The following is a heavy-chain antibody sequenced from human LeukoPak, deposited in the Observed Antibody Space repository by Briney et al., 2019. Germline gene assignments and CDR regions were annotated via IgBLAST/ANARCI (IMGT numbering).Heavy chain of an antibody. Sequence: GGSLRLSCAASGFTFSSYTMSWVRQATGKGLEWVSTITTSDGNTYYADSVKGRFTVSRDNSKNTLFLQMNSLRAEDTAVYYCAKDGGLWVSAHWGDSWGRGTLVTVSS. CDR2: ITTSDGNT. D-gene: IGHD7-27*01. J-gene: IGHJ4*02. V-gene: IGHV3-23*01. CDR3: AKDGGLWVSAHWGDS. CDR1: GFTFSSYT.